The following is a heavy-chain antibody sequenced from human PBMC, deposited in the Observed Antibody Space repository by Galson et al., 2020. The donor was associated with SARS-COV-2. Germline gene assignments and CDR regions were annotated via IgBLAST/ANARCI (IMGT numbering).Heavy chain of an antibody. CDR2: ISGSGRYT. V-gene: IGHV3-11*05. J-gene: IGHJ4*02. D-gene: IGHD3-10*01. CDR1: GIMFSDFY. CDR3: ATGFPLIYDY. Sequence: LSLTCATSGIMFSDFYMSWIRQAPGKGLEWVSLISGSGRYTNYADSVRGRFTISRDNTKNSLFLQMDSLRAEDTAVYYCATGFPLIYDYWGQGTLVTVSS.